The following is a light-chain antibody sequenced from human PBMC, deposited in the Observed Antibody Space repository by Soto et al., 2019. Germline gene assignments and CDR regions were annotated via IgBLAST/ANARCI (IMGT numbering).Light chain of an antibody. CDR1: SSDVGAYNF. CDR3: SSYTTSTTVL. J-gene: IGLJ2*01. V-gene: IGLV2-14*03. CDR2: YVS. Sequence: QSVLTQPASVSGSPGQSITISCTGTSSDVGAYNFVSWYQQHPGKAPKLMIYYVSNRPSGVSNRFSGSKSGNTASLTISGVQAEDEADYYCSSYTTSTTVLFGGETKLTVL.